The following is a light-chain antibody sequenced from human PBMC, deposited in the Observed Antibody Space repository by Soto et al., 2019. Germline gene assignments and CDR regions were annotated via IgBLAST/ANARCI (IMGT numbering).Light chain of an antibody. Sequence: QSALTQPPSASGSPEQSVTISCTGTSSDVGGYNYVSWYQQHPGKAPKLMIYEVSKRPSGVPDRFSGSKSGNTASLTVSGLQAEDEADYYCSSYAGSNHLVFGGGTKLTVL. CDR2: EVS. J-gene: IGLJ2*01. CDR1: SSDVGGYNY. CDR3: SSYAGSNHLV. V-gene: IGLV2-8*01.